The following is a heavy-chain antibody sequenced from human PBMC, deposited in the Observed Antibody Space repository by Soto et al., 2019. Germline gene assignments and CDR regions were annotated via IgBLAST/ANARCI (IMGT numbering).Heavy chain of an antibody. J-gene: IGHJ6*02. CDR1: GYTFTNNW. CDR2: IYPGDSDT. Sequence: GESLKISCKGSGYTFTNNWVGWVRQMPGKGLEWMGIIYPGDSDTRYSPSFQGQVTISVDKSIATAYLQWSSLKASDTAMYYCARSNMYDFWSGYYSYYGMDVWGQGTTVTVS. CDR3: ARSNMYDFWSGYYSYYGMDV. D-gene: IGHD3-3*01. V-gene: IGHV5-51*01.